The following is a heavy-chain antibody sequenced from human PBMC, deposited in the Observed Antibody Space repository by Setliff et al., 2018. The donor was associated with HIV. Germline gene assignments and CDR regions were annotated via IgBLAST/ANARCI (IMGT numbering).Heavy chain of an antibody. CDR1: GGSISSGSYY. Sequence: SETLSLTCTVSGGSISSGSYYWSWIRQPAGKGLEWIGHIYTSGNTNHNPSLKSRVTISVDTSENQYSLKLSSVTAADTAVYYCARGNSRRLRVHYYYYYMDVWGKGTTVTVSS. D-gene: IGHD4-17*01. J-gene: IGHJ6*03. V-gene: IGHV4-61*09. CDR3: ARGNSRRLRVHYYYYYMDV. CDR2: IYTSGNT.